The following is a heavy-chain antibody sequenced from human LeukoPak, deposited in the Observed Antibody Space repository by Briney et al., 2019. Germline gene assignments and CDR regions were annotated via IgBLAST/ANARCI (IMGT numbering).Heavy chain of an antibody. Sequence: SQTLSLTCPVSGGSISSGSYYWSWIRQPAGKGLEWIGRIYTSGSTNYNPSLKSRVTISVDTSKIQFSLKLRSVTAADTAVYYCASGYRYCGGDCELDTPYNWFDPWGQGTLVTVSS. CDR3: ASGYRYCGGDCELDTPYNWFDP. CDR1: GGSISSGSYY. J-gene: IGHJ5*02. V-gene: IGHV4-61*02. D-gene: IGHD2-21*01. CDR2: IYTSGST.